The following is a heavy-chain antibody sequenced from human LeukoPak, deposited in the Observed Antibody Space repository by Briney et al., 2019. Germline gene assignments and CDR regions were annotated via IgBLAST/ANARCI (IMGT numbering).Heavy chain of an antibody. D-gene: IGHD4-23*01. J-gene: IGHJ4*02. Sequence: GGSLRLSCAASGFTFSTYAMSWVRQAPGKGLEWVSGISGNAKTPSYADSVKGRFTISRDNSKNTVYLQMNSLRVEDTAVYYYAKSLYGGLDYWGQGTLVTVSS. V-gene: IGHV3-23*01. CDR3: AKSLYGGLDY. CDR2: ISGNAKTP. CDR1: GFTFSTYA.